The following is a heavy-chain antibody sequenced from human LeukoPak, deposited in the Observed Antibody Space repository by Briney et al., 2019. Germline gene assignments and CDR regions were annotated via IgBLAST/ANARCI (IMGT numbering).Heavy chain of an antibody. CDR1: GYTFTGYY. D-gene: IGHD3-3*01. CDR3: ARGLPKAVFGMVIED. CDR2: MNTNSGNT. Sequence: ASVKVSCKASGYTFTGYYMHWVRQAPGQGLEWMGWMNTNSGNTGYSQNFQGRVTMTRDTSISTAYMELSSLMSEDTAVYYCARGLPKAVFGMVIEDWGQGTLVTVSS. V-gene: IGHV1-8*02. J-gene: IGHJ1*01.